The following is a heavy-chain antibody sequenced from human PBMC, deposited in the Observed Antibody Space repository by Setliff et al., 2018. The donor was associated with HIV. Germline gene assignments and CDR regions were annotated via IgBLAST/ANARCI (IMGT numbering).Heavy chain of an antibody. Sequence: PSETLSLTCTVSGASISSSSYYWGWIRQPPGKGLEWIGSMSYSGVTHFTSSLNSRVSISMDTSNNEFSLKLTSVTAADTAMYFCARYFCPNDICSGFDIWGRGILVTISS. CDR2: MSYSGVT. D-gene: IGHD3-10*02. CDR3: ARYFCPNDICSGFDI. V-gene: IGHV4-39*07. J-gene: IGHJ4*02. CDR1: GASISSSSYY.